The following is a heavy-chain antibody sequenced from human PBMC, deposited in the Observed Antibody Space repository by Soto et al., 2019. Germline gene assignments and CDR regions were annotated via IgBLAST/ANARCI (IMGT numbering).Heavy chain of an antibody. D-gene: IGHD3-9*01. V-gene: IGHV4-39*01. CDR2: IYYSGST. Sequence: SETLSLTCTVSGGPISSSSYYWGWIRQPPGKGLEWIGSIYYSGSTYYNPSLKSRVTISVDTSKNQFSLKLSSVTAADTAVYYCARLPCEVRYFDWLPGTNYYYYYGMDVWGQGTTVTVS. CDR3: ARLPCEVRYFDWLPGTNYYYYYGMDV. J-gene: IGHJ6*02. CDR1: GGPISSSSYY.